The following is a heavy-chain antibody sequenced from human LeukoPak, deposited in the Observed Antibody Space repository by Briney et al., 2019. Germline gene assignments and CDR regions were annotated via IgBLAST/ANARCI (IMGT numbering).Heavy chain of an antibody. J-gene: IGHJ6*02. D-gene: IGHD3-22*01. V-gene: IGHV3-15*01. CDR1: GFTFSNAW. Sequence: PGGSLRLSCAASGFTFSNAWMSWVRQAPGKGLEWVGRIKSKTDGGTTDYAAPVKGRFTISRDDSKNTLYLQMNSLKTEDTAVYYCTTDLVVVSDYYYGMDVWGQGTTVTVSS. CDR3: TTDLVVVSDYYYGMDV. CDR2: IKSKTDGGTT.